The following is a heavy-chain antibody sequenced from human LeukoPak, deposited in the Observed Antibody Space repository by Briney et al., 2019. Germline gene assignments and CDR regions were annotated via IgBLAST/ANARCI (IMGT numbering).Heavy chain of an antibody. J-gene: IGHJ4*02. V-gene: IGHV1-2*02. CDR3: ARSRSGYYDSSGYYDY. CDR2: INPNSGGT. CDR1: GYTFTGYY. Sequence: ASVKVCCKASGYTFTGYYMHWVRQAPGQGVEWMGWINPNSGGTNYAQKFQGRVTMTRDTSISTAYMELSRLRSDDTAVYYCARSRSGYYDSSGYYDYWGQGTLVTVSS. D-gene: IGHD3-22*01.